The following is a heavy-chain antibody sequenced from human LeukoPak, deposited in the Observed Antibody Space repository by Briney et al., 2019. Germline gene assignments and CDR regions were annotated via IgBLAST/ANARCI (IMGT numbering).Heavy chain of an antibody. CDR3: GRMRKMAFDY. V-gene: IGHV4-31*03. J-gene: IGHJ4*02. D-gene: IGHD5-24*01. CDR1: GDSISSGGYS. CDR2: SYNSGST. Sequence: PSETLSLTCTVSGDSISSGGYSWTWIRHRAGKGLEWIGYSYNSGSTYYKPSLRSRVSISVDTSKNQFSLKVRSVTAADTAVYYCGRMRKMAFDYWGRGVPVGVSS.